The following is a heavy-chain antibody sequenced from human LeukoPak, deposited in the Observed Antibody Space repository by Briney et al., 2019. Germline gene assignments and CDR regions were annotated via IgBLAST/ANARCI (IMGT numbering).Heavy chain of an antibody. CDR3: ARVYGSAFDI. D-gene: IGHD3-10*01. V-gene: IGHV3-7*01. J-gene: IGHJ3*02. CDR1: GFTFTNYW. Sequence: QPGESLRLSCAASGFTFTNYWMTWVRQAPGKGLEWVANIKQDGSEKYYVDSVKGRFTISRDNAKNSLYLQMNSLRVEDTAVYYCARVYGSAFDIWGQGTMVTVSS. CDR2: IKQDGSEK.